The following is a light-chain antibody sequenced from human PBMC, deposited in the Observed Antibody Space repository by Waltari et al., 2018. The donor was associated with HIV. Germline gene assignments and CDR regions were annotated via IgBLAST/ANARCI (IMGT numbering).Light chain of an antibody. Sequence: EIVMTQSPDSLAVSLGERATINCKSSQTILYTYKNKDSLAWYQQRPGQPPKLLIYWASTRESGVHDRFTGSGSGTDFTLTISSLQAEDVAVYYCQQYYSPPYTFGQGTELQIK. CDR3: QQYYSPPYT. CDR2: WAS. V-gene: IGKV4-1*01. CDR1: QTILYTYKNKDS. J-gene: IGKJ2*01.